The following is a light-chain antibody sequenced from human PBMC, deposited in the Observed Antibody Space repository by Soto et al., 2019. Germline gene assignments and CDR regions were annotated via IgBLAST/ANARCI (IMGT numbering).Light chain of an antibody. J-gene: IGKJ1*01. CDR1: QSVSSSY. CDR2: GAS. CDR3: QHYNSYSEA. V-gene: IGKV3-20*01. Sequence: EIVLTQSPGTLSLSPGERATLSCMASQSVSSSYLAWYQQKPGQAPRLLIYGASSRATGIPDRFSGSGSGTEFTLTISSLQPDDFATYYCQHYNSYSEAFGQGTKVDI.